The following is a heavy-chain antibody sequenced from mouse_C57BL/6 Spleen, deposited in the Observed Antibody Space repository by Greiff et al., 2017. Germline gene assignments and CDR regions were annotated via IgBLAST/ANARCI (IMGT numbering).Heavy chain of an antibody. J-gene: IGHJ2*01. D-gene: IGHD2-1*01. V-gene: IGHV5-9-1*02. CDR3: TRDREVTGHFDY. CDR2: ISSGGDYI. CDR1: GFTFSSYA. Sequence: EVMLVESGEGLVKPGGSLKLSCAASGFTFSSYAMSWVRQTPEKRLEWVAYISSGGDYIYYADTVKGRFTISRDNARNTLYLQMSSLKSEDTAMYYCTRDREVTGHFDYWGQGTTLTVSS.